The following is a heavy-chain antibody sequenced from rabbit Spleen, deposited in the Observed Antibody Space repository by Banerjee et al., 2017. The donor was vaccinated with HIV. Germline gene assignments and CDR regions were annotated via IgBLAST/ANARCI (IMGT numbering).Heavy chain of an antibody. D-gene: IGHD1-1*01. CDR1: GVSFSGSSY. V-gene: IGHV1S45*01. CDR2: IELGSSGFT. CDR3: ARDTSSSFSSYGMDL. Sequence: QEQLVESGGGLVKPGASLTVTCIASGVSFSGSSYMCWVRQAPGKGLEWIACIELGSSGFTYFASWAKGRFTISKTSSTTVTLHMTSLTAAVTATYFCARDTSSSFSSYGMDLWGQGTLVTVS. J-gene: IGHJ6*01.